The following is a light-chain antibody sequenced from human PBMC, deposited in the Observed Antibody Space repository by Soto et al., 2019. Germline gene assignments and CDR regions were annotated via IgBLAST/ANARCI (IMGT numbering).Light chain of an antibody. CDR3: QQYGSSPLT. Sequence: EIVLTQSPGTLSVSPGEGATLSCRASQSVSSSYIAWYQQRPGQTPSLLIYGASTRATGVPDRFSGGGSGTDFTLTISRLEPEDFAVYYCQQYGSSPLTFGGGTKVDIK. J-gene: IGKJ4*01. CDR2: GAS. V-gene: IGKV3-20*01. CDR1: QSVSSSY.